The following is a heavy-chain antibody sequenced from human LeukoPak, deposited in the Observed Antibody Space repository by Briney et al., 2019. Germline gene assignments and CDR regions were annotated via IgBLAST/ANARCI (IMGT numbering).Heavy chain of an antibody. CDR2: IKQDGSEQ. CDR3: ARGPQFSGPGWFDP. V-gene: IGHV3-7*04. Sequence: PGGSLRLSCAASGFTFSNYWMSWVRQAPGKGLEWVANIKQDGSEQYYVDSVKGRFTISRDIAENSLYLQMNNLRVEDTALYYCARGPQFSGPGWFDPWGQGTLVTVSS. D-gene: IGHD3-10*01. CDR1: GFTFSNYW. J-gene: IGHJ5*02.